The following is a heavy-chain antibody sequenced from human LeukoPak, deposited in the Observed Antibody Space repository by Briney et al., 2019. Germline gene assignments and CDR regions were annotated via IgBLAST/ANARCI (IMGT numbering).Heavy chain of an antibody. V-gene: IGHV4-4*07. CDR1: GGSISSYY. CDR3: ARVAEPNYYDSSGYPNYFDH. J-gene: IGHJ4*02. CDR2: IYTSGST. D-gene: IGHD3-22*01. Sequence: SETLSLTCTVSGGSISSYYWSWIRQPAGKGLEWIGRIYTSGSTNYNPSLKSRVTMSVDTSKNQFSLKLSSVTAADTAVYYCARVAEPNYYDSSGYPNYFDHWGQGTLVTVSS.